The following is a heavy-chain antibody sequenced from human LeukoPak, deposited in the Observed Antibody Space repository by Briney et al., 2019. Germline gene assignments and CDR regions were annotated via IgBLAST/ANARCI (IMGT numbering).Heavy chain of an antibody. J-gene: IGHJ4*02. CDR3: ARGLDYFDY. CDR2: IKQDGSEK. Sequence: GGSLRLSCAASGFTFSSYWMSCVRQAPGNGLEWAANIKQDGSEKYYVDSVKGRFTISRDNAKNSLYLQMNSLRAEDTAVYYCARGLDYFDYWGQGTLVTVSS. D-gene: IGHD3-16*01. CDR1: GFTFSSYW. V-gene: IGHV3-7*01.